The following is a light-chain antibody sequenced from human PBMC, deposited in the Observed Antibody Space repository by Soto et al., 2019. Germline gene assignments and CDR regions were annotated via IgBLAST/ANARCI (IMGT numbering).Light chain of an antibody. J-gene: IGLJ1*01. CDR2: DVS. Sequence: QSVLTQPASVSGSPGRSITISCTGTSIDVGGYNYVSWYQQHPGKAPKLMIYDVSNRPSGVSNRFSGSKSGNTASLTISGLQAEDEADYYCSSDTSSSTVFVTGTKVTVL. CDR1: SIDVGGYNY. V-gene: IGLV2-14*01. CDR3: SSDTSSSTV.